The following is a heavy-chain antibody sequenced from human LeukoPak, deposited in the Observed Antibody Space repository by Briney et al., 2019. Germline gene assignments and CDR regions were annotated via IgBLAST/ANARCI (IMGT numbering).Heavy chain of an antibody. Sequence: GGSLRLSCAASGFTFDDYAMHWVRQAPGKGLKWVSGISWNSGSIGYADSVKGRFTISRDNAKNSLYLQMNSQRAEDTALYYCAKDYLSEYDSSGYSFDYWGQGTLVTVSS. V-gene: IGHV3-9*01. CDR3: AKDYLSEYDSSGYSFDY. CDR1: GFTFDDYA. J-gene: IGHJ4*02. CDR2: ISWNSGSI. D-gene: IGHD3-22*01.